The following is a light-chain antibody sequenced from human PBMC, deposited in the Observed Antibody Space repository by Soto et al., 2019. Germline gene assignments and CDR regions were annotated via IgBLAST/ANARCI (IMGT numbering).Light chain of an antibody. CDR2: DAS. V-gene: IGKV3-15*01. Sequence: TVLTQSPGTLSLSPGERATLSCRASRSVSSNLAWYQQIPGQAPRLLIYDASTRATGVPARFSGVGSGTEFTLTISSLQSEHFAIYYCQQYNNWPWTFGQGTKVDIK. J-gene: IGKJ1*01. CDR1: RSVSSN. CDR3: QQYNNWPWT.